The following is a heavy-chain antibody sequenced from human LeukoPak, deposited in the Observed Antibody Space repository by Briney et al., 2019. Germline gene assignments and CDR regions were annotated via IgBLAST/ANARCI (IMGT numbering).Heavy chain of an antibody. CDR2: IIPICGTA. CDR3: AREPPQYYDFWSGYRDRYYYYMDV. D-gene: IGHD3-3*01. J-gene: IGHJ6*03. CDR1: GGTFSSYA. Sequence: SVKVSCKASGGTFSSYASSWVRQAPGQGLEWVGGIIPICGTANYAQKFQGRVTITADKATSTAYMELSSLRSEDTAVYYCAREPPQYYDFWSGYRDRYYYYMDVWGKGTTVTVSS. V-gene: IGHV1-69*06.